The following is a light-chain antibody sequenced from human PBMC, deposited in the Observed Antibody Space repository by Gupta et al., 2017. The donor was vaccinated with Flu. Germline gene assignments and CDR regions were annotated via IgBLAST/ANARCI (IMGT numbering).Light chain of an antibody. J-gene: IGKJ4*01. CDR3: QQANNYPIT. CDR2: TGS. Sequence: PSSVSASVGDRVTITCRASEQIGSWLVWYQQKPGQGPKLLIHTGSRLQSGVPSRFSGSGTGPNFTLTINSLQPEDVATYYCQQANNYPITFGGGTKVQI. V-gene: IGKV1D-12*01. CDR1: EQIGSW.